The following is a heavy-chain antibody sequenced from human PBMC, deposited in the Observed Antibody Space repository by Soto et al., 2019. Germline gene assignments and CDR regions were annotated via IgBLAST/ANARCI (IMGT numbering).Heavy chain of an antibody. CDR1: GGTVASSHW. CDR3: AREIVTAGGNNYFDP. J-gene: IGHJ5*02. Sequence: SETLSLTCGVSGGTVASSHWWSWVRQSPGRGLEWIGNVYHTGDNNFNPSLQSRVTFSVDKSNNQFSLRLTSVTAADTAVYFCAREIVTAGGNNYFDPWGPGTLVTVSS. D-gene: IGHD2-21*02. V-gene: IGHV4-4*02. CDR2: VYHTGDN.